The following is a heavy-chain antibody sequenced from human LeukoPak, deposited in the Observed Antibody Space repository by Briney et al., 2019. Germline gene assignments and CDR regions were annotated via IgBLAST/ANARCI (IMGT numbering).Heavy chain of an antibody. CDR2: IYYSGST. Sequence: SQTLSLTCTVSGGSISSGGYYWSWIRQHPGKGLEWIGYIYYSGSTYYNPSLKSRVTISVDTSKNQFSLKLSSVTAADTAVYYCARVPRGSTRWRTYYFDYWGQGTLVTVSS. CDR3: ARVPRGSTRWRTYYFDY. J-gene: IGHJ4*02. V-gene: IGHV4-31*03. D-gene: IGHD2-2*01. CDR1: GGSISSGGYY.